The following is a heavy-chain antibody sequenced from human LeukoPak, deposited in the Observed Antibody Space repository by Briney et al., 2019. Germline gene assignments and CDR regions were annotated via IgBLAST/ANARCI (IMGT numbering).Heavy chain of an antibody. V-gene: IGHV4-30-2*01. CDR3: ARDPRGP. CDR2: IYHSGST. Sequence: SQTLSLTRAVSGGSISSGGYSWSWIRQPPGKGLEWIGYIYHSGSTYYNPSLKSRVTISVDRSKNQFSLKLSSVTAADTAVYYCARDPRGPWGQGTLVTVSS. D-gene: IGHD1-26*01. J-gene: IGHJ5*02. CDR1: GGSISSGGYS.